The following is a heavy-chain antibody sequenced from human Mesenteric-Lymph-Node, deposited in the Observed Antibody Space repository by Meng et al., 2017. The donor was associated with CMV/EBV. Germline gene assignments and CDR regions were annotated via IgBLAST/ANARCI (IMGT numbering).Heavy chain of an antibody. CDR2: INHSGST. V-gene: IGHV4-34*01. CDR1: GGSFSGYY. Sequence: SETLSLTCAVYGGSFSGYYWSWIRQPPGKGLEWIGEINHSGSTNYNPSLKSRVTISVDTSKNQFSLKLSSVTAADTAVYYCARMRGYCSSTSCYHYWYFDLWGRGTLVTVSS. J-gene: IGHJ2*01. CDR3: ARMRGYCSSTSCYHYWYFDL. D-gene: IGHD2-2*01.